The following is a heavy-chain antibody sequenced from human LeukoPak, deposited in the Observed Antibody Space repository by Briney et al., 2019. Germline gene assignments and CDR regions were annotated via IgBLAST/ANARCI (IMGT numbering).Heavy chain of an antibody. D-gene: IGHD3-3*01. Sequence: SQTLSLTCTVSGGSISSGSYYWSWIRQPAGKGLEWIGRIYTSGSTNYNPSLKSRVTISVDTSKNQFSLKLSSVTAADTAVYCCARERYYDFWSGYYGYMDVWGKGTTVTVSS. V-gene: IGHV4-61*02. J-gene: IGHJ6*03. CDR3: ARERYYDFWSGYYGYMDV. CDR1: GGSISSGSYY. CDR2: IYTSGST.